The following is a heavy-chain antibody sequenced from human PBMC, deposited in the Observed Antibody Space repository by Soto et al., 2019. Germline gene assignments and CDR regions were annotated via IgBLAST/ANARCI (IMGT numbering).Heavy chain of an antibody. CDR1: GGSISSSSYY. CDR2: IYYSGST. J-gene: IGHJ3*02. CDR3: AMQYVVFGSGYINVRYVSNM. Sequence: SETLSLTCTVSGGSISSSSYYWGWIRQPPGKGLEWIVSIYYSGSTNYNPSLKSRCTIQIHTSKNKFPRGLTSVPAADWFVYYCAMQYVVFGSGYINVRYVSNMWAQGKMVPVSS. D-gene: IGHD3-3*01. V-gene: IGHV4-39*06.